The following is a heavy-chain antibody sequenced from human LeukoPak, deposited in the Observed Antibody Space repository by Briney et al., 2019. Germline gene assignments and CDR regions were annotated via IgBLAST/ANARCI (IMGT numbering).Heavy chain of an antibody. V-gene: IGHV1-46*01. CDR2: INPSDGST. Sequence: ASVKVSCKASGYTFTSCYMHWVRQAPGQGLEWMGKINPSDGSTRYAQKFQGRVTMTRDMSTSTVYMELSSLRSEDTAVYYCASSFYDLLVYFDYWGQGTLVTVSS. CDR3: ASSFYDLLVYFDY. J-gene: IGHJ4*02. CDR1: GYTFTSCY. D-gene: IGHD5/OR15-5a*01.